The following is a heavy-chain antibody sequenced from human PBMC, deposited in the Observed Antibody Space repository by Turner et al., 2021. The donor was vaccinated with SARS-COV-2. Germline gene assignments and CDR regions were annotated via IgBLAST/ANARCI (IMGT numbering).Heavy chain of an antibody. V-gene: IGHV3-30*18. D-gene: IGHD2-15*01. CDR3: AKNPGPYCSGGSCYSGELDY. CDR1: GFTFSSYG. Sequence: QVQLVESGGGVVQPGRSLRLSCAAPGFTFSSYGMHWVRQAPGKGVGWVAVISYDGSNKYYADSVKGRFTISRDNSKNTLYLQMNSLRAEDTAVYYCAKNPGPYCSGGSCYSGELDYWGQGTLVTVSS. CDR2: ISYDGSNK. J-gene: IGHJ4*02.